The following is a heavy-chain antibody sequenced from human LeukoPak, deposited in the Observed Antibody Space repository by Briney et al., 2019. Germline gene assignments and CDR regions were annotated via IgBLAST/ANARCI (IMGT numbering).Heavy chain of an antibody. CDR2: ISSSSTYR. CDR3: ARGRYSGSYLLGY. D-gene: IGHD1-26*01. V-gene: IGHV3-21*01. J-gene: IGHJ4*02. CDR1: GFTFSSYS. Sequence: PGRSLRLSCAASGFTFSSYSMSWVRQAPGKGLEWVSSISSSSTYRYYAASVKGRFTISRDNAKNSLYLQMNSLRAEDTALYYCARGRYSGSYLLGYWGQGTLVTVSS.